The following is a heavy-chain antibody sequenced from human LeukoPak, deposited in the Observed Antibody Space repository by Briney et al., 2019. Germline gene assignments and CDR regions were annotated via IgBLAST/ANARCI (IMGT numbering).Heavy chain of an antibody. CDR2: INPNSGGT. CDR3: ARADYDSSGYYLDFDY. CDR1: GYTFTGYY. J-gene: IGHJ4*02. D-gene: IGHD3-22*01. V-gene: IGHV1-2*06. Sequence: GASVKVSCKASGYTFTGYYMHWVRQAPGQGLEWMGRINPNSGGTNYAQKIQGRVTMTRHTSISTAYMELSTLRSDDTAVYYCARADYDSSGYYLDFDYWGQGTLVTVSS.